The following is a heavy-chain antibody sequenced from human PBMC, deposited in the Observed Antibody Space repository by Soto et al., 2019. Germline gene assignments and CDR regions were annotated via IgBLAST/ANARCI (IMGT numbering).Heavy chain of an antibody. D-gene: IGHD6-19*01. CDR1: GGSISSSSYY. Sequence: PSETLSLTCTVSGGSISSSSYYWGWIRQPPGKGLEWIGSIYYSGSTYYNPSLKSRVTISVDTSKNQFSLKLSSVTAADAAVYYCARHEVHSSGFTDYSGQGTLLSASS. V-gene: IGHV4-39*01. CDR3: ARHEVHSSGFTDY. CDR2: IYYSGST. J-gene: IGHJ4*03.